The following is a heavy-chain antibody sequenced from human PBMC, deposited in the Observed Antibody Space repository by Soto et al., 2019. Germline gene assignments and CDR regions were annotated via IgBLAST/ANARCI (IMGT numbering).Heavy chain of an antibody. CDR1: GYTFTSHG. D-gene: IGHD3-10*01. J-gene: IGHJ6*03. CDR2: ISPYNGDT. V-gene: IGHV1-18*01. Sequence: QVQLVQSGAEVKKPGASVKVSCRTSGYTFTSHGISWVRQAPGQGLEWMGWISPYNGDTNYAQKLQGRVSVTTDSSTRTAYLKLTSLSSADTAGYYCARMVRGSTVGYYYYMDVWGKGTTVTVSS. CDR3: ARMVRGSTVGYYYYMDV.